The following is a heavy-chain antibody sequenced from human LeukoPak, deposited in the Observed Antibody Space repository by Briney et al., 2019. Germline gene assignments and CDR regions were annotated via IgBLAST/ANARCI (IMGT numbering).Heavy chain of an antibody. CDR3: ACTRAAGHFDY. CDR2: IYYSGST. D-gene: IGHD6-13*01. J-gene: IGHJ4*02. Sequence: SETLSLTCTVSGGSISSSSYYWGWIRQPPGKGLEWIGSIYYSGSTYYNPSLKSRVTISVDTSKNQFSLKLSSVTAADTAVYYCACTRAAGHFDYWGQGTLVTVSS. V-gene: IGHV4-39*07. CDR1: GGSISSSSYY.